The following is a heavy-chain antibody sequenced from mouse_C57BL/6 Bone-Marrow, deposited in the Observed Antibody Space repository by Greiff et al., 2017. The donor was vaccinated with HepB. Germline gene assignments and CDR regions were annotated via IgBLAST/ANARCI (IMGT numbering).Heavy chain of an antibody. Sequence: QVQLQQPGAELVRPGTSVKLSCKASGYTFTSYWMHWVKQRPGQGLEWIGVIDPSDSYTNYNQKFKGKATLTVDTSSSTAYMQLSSLTSEDSAVYYCARDHYGYYAMDYWGPGTSVTVSS. CDR3: ARDHYGYYAMDY. CDR1: GYTFTSYW. V-gene: IGHV1-59*01. D-gene: IGHD1-1*01. CDR2: IDPSDSYT. J-gene: IGHJ4*01.